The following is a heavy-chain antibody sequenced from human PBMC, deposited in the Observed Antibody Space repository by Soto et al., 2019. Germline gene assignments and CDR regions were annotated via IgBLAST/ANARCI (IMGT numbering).Heavy chain of an antibody. Sequence: SVKVSCKASGGTFSSYAISWVRQAPGQGLEWMGGIIPIFGTTNYAQKFQGRVTITADESTSTAYMELSSLRSEDTAVYYCARYVYGDYANYFDYWGQGTLVTV. V-gene: IGHV1-69*13. J-gene: IGHJ4*02. CDR3: ARYVYGDYANYFDY. CDR2: IIPIFGTT. CDR1: GGTFSSYA. D-gene: IGHD4-17*01.